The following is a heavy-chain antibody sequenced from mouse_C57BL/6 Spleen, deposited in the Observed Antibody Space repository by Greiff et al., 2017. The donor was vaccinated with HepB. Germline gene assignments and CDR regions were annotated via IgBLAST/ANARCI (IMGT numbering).Heavy chain of an antibody. CDR1: GYTFTDYY. CDR2: INPNNGGT. J-gene: IGHJ2*01. V-gene: IGHV1-26*01. CDR3: ARRGGFYYFDY. Sequence: EVQLQQSGPELVKPGASVKISCKASGYTFTDYYMNWVKQSHGKSLEWIGDINPNNGGTSYNQKFKGKATLTVDKSSSTAYMELRSLTSEDSAVYYCARRGGFYYFDYWGQGTTLTVSS.